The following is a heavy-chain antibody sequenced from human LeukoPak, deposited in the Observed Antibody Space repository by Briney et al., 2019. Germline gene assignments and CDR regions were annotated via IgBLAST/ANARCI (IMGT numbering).Heavy chain of an antibody. CDR2: IGSTSI. Sequence: PGGSLRLSCAASGFSTSTYSMGWVRQAPGKGLEWVSYIGSTSIYADSVKGRFTISRDNAKNSLFLQMNSLRAEDTAVYYCARDGYSYGRGYMDVWGKGTTVTVSS. J-gene: IGHJ6*03. D-gene: IGHD5-18*01. CDR1: GFSTSTYS. CDR3: ARDGYSYGRGYMDV. V-gene: IGHV3-48*01.